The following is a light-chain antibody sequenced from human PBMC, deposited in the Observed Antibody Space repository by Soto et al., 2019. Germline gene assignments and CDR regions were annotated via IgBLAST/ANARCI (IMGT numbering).Light chain of an antibody. CDR1: QSISSW. V-gene: IGKV1-5*01. J-gene: IGKJ1*01. CDR2: DTS. Sequence: DIQMTQSPATLAASLGDRVTITCRASQSISSWLAWYQQKPGKAPKLLIYDTSSLESGVPSRFRGSGSGTEFTLTISSLQPEDFATYYCLQHSSYPWTFGQGTKVDIK. CDR3: LQHSSYPWT.